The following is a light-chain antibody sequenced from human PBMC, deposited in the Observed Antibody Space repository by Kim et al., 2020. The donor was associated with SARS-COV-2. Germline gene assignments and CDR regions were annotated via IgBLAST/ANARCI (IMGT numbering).Light chain of an antibody. CDR2: GAS. V-gene: IGKV3-20*01. J-gene: IGKJ4*01. CDR1: QSVSSSY. CDR3: QQYCSSPLT. Sequence: IVLTQSPGTLSLSPGERATLSCRASQSVSSSYLAWYQQKPGQAPRLLIYGASSQATGIPDRFSGSGSGTDFTLTISRLEPEDFAVYYCQQYCSSPLTFGGGTKVDIK.